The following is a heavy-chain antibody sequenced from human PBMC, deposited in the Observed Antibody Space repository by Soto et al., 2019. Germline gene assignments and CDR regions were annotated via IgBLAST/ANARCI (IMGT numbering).Heavy chain of an antibody. J-gene: IGHJ4*02. CDR1: GFTFDDYA. V-gene: IGHV3-9*01. CDR3: AKGDTHDYGDYLFDY. CDR2: ISWNSGSI. D-gene: IGHD4-17*01. Sequence: EVQLVESGGGLVQPGRSLRLSCAASGFTFDDYAMHWVRQAPGKGLEWVSGISWNSGSIGYADSVKGRFTISRDNAKNSLYLQMNSLRAEDTALYYCAKGDTHDYGDYLFDYWGQGTLVTVSS.